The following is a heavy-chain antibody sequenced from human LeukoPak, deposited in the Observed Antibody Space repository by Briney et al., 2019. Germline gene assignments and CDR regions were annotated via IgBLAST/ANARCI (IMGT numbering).Heavy chain of an antibody. V-gene: IGHV4-31*03. CDR2: IYYSGST. Sequence: PSQTLSLTCTVSGGSISSGGYYWSWIRQHPGKGLEWIGYIYYSGSTYYSPSLKSRVTISVDTSKNQFSLKLSSVTAADTAVYYCARDQRPPPAGSFDYWGQGTLVTVSS. CDR1: GGSISSGGYY. D-gene: IGHD6-25*01. CDR3: ARDQRPPPAGSFDY. J-gene: IGHJ4*02.